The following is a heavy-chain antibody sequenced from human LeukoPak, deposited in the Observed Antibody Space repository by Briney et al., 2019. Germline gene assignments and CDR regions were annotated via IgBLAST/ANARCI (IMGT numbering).Heavy chain of an antibody. D-gene: IGHD1-26*01. CDR2: IIPIFDIV. Sequence: GSPVKVSCKTSGGTFSSYPISWVRQAPGQGLEWMGRIIPIFDIVNYAENFQGRVTITADKSTSTAYMELSSLRSEDTAMYYCARDRNAWVVGATAEYFQNWGQGTLVTVSS. V-gene: IGHV1-69*04. CDR1: GGTFSSYP. J-gene: IGHJ1*01. CDR3: ARDRNAWVVGATAEYFQN.